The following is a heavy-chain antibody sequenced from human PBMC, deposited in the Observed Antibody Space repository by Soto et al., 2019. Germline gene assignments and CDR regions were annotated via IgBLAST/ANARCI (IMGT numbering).Heavy chain of an antibody. CDR3: ARVPTGKYGVWNY. V-gene: IGHV3-23*01. Sequence: PGGSLRLSCAASGFTFSSYAMSWVRQAPGKGLEWVSAISGSGGSTYYADSVKGRFTISRDNARDTLYLQMNNLRGDDTAVYYCARVPTGKYGVWNYWGQGTLVTVSS. J-gene: IGHJ4*02. D-gene: IGHD2-8*01. CDR1: GFTFSSYA. CDR2: ISGSGGST.